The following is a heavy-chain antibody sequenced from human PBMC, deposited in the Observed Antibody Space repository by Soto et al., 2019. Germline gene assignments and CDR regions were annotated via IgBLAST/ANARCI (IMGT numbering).Heavy chain of an antibody. CDR2: IYYSGST. V-gene: IGHV4-30-4*02. CDR1: GGSISIGDYY. J-gene: IGHJ6*02. D-gene: IGHD3-3*01. CDR3: DRDWNPSGYYTGMAGMDV. Sequence: PSETLSLTCTVSGGSISIGDYYWSWIRQPPGKGLEWIGYIYYSGSTYYNPSLKSRVTISVDTSKNQFSLKLSSVTAEDTAVYYCDRDWNPSGYYTGMAGMDVWGQGTTVTVSS.